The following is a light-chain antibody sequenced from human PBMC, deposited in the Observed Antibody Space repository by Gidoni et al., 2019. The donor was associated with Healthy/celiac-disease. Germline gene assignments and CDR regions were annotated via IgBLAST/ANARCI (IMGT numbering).Light chain of an antibody. CDR3: QQYYSTPWT. CDR1: QSILYSSNNKNY. J-gene: IGKJ1*01. V-gene: IGKV4-1*01. CDR2: WAS. Sequence: DSVMTQSPDSLSVSLGERATINCKSSQSILYSSNNKNYLSWYQQKPGQPPKLLIYWASTRESGVPDRFSGSGSGTDFTLTIRSLQAEDVAVYYCQQYYSTPWTFGQGTKVEIK.